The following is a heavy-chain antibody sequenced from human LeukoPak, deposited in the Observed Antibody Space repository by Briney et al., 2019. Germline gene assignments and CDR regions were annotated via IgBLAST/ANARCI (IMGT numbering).Heavy chain of an antibody. V-gene: IGHV3-53*01. Sequence: GGSLRLSCAASGFTVSSTYMSWVRQAPGKGLEWVSVIYSGGNIYYIESVKGRFTISRDTSKNTLYLQMNSLRAEDTAVYFCAGRHCSGGGCYFAGADPFDYWGQGTLVTVSS. CDR2: IYSGGNI. CDR3: AGRHCSGGGCYFAGADPFDY. D-gene: IGHD2-15*01. J-gene: IGHJ4*02. CDR1: GFTVSSTY.